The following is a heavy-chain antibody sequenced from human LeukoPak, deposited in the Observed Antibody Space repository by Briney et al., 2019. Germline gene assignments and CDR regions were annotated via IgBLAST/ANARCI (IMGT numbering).Heavy chain of an antibody. CDR3: ARVLGLQSLGFDY. D-gene: IGHD4-11*01. J-gene: IGHJ4*02. V-gene: IGHV1-18*01. Sequence: ASVKVSCKASGYTFTNYGISWVRQAPGQGLEWMGWISPYNDNANYAQKLQGRVTMTTDTSTSTAYMELRSLRSDDTAVYYCARVLGLQSLGFDYWGQGTLVTVSS. CDR2: ISPYNDNA. CDR1: GYTFTNYG.